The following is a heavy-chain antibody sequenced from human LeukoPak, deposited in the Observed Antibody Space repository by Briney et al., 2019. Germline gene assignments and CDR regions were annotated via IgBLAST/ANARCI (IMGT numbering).Heavy chain of an antibody. CDR2: ISSSSSTI. CDR1: GFTFSSYS. Sequence: GGPLRLSCAASGFTFSSYSMNWVRKAPGKGLEWVSYISSSSSTIYYADSVKGRFTISRDNAKNSLYLQMNSLRAEDTAVYYCASEYYYGSGSYYHYWGQGTLVTVSS. J-gene: IGHJ4*02. CDR3: ASEYYYGSGSYYHY. D-gene: IGHD3-10*01. V-gene: IGHV3-48*01.